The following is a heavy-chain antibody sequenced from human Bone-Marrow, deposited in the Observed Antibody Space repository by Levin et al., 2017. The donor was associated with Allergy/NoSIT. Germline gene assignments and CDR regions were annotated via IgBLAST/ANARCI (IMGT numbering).Heavy chain of an antibody. J-gene: IGHJ5*01. CDR1: GATFRDHG. D-gene: IGHD3-10*01. V-gene: IGHV3-23*01. CDR3: AKMYYGSGTYGWFDS. CDR2: IRATGSHT. Sequence: GESLKISCVVSGATFRDHGMSWVRQSPGKGLEWVATIRATGSHTHYADSVRGRFTISRDSSKNTVYLQMDSLRADDTAVYYCAKMYYGSGTYGWFDSWGQGTLVTVSS.